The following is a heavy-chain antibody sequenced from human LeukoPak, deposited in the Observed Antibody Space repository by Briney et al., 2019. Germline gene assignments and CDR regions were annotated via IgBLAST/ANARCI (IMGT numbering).Heavy chain of an antibody. CDR1: GGAITSHY. D-gene: IGHD2-15*01. CDR2: ISNSGST. Sequence: SETLSLTCTVSGGAITSHYWTWIRQSPVKGLEWIGDISNSGSTSYNPSLKSRVTVSIDTSKNQFSLKLSSVTAADTAVYYCGRDALVGYFSYYYMDVWGKGTTATVSS. J-gene: IGHJ6*03. V-gene: IGHV4-59*11. CDR3: GRDALVGYFSYYYMDV.